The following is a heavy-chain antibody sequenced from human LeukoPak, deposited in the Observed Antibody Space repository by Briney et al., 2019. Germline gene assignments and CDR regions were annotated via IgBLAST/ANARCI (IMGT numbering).Heavy chain of an antibody. CDR3: ARDLRVPAASYHY. D-gene: IGHD2-2*01. CDR1: GYTFTSYG. J-gene: IGHJ4*02. Sequence: ASVKVSCKASGYTFTSYGISWVRQAPGQGLEWMGWISAYNGNTNYAQKLQGRVTMTRDTSTSTVYMELSSLRSEDTAVYYCARDLRVPAASYHYWGQGTLVTVSS. CDR2: ISAYNGNT. V-gene: IGHV1-18*01.